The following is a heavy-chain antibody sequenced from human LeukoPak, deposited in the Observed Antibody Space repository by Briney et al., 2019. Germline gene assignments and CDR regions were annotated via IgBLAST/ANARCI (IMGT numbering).Heavy chain of an antibody. D-gene: IGHD2-8*02. J-gene: IGHJ5*02. Sequence: GCSLRLPRAASGFIIRNHSRMLVRQAPGKALEGVSYISGAGDTIYVDSVKSRFTVSRDNSENTLYLKLNTVTAEDTALYFCAKGTAPGAVVWFERWGQGTLVTVSS. V-gene: IGHV3-23*01. CDR1: GFIIRNHS. CDR3: AKGTAPGAVVWFER. CDR2: ISGAGDT.